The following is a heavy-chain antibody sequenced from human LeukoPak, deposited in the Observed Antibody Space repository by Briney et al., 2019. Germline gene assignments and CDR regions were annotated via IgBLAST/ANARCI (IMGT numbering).Heavy chain of an antibody. CDR1: GFTFSSYG. CDR3: AEDGGVVGATRWFDP. D-gene: IGHD1-26*01. CDR2: IRYDGSNK. V-gene: IGHV3-30*02. Sequence: GGSLRLSSAASGFTFSSYGMHRVRQAPGKGLEWVAFIRYDGSNKYYADSVKGRFTISRDNSKNTLYLQMNSLRAEDTAVYYCAEDGGVVGATRWFDPWGQGTLVTVSS. J-gene: IGHJ5*02.